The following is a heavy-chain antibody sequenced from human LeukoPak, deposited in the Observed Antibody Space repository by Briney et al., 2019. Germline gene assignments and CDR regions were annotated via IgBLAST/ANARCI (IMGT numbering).Heavy chain of an antibody. Sequence: GGPLRVSCAASGFTFSGFWMSWVRQAPGEGLEWVANIKTDGNEEYYADSVKGRFTISRDNAKNSLFLQVNSLRAEDAAVYYCARLRFFDRGVWYLDNWGQGTPVTVSS. CDR2: IKTDGNEE. V-gene: IGHV3-7*04. J-gene: IGHJ4*02. D-gene: IGHD3-9*01. CDR1: GFTFSGFW. CDR3: ARLRFFDRGVWYLDN.